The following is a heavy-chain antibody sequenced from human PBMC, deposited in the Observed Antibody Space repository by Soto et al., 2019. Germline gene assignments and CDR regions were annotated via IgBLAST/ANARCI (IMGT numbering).Heavy chain of an antibody. Sequence: EVQLLESGGGLVQPGGSLRLSCAASGFFFSSYAMSWVRQAPGKGLEWVSGIGGSGGYKSYADSVKRRFTISRDNSKNTLYLQMESLGAEDTAVYYCAKDAAMVSSTFNDFDCWGQGTLVAVSS. J-gene: IGHJ4*02. CDR3: AKDAAMVSSTFNDFDC. CDR2: IGGSGGYK. CDR1: GFFFSSYA. D-gene: IGHD6-13*01. V-gene: IGHV3-23*01.